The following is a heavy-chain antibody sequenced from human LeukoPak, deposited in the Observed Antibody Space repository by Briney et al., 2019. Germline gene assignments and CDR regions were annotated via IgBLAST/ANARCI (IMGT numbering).Heavy chain of an antibody. D-gene: IGHD1-26*01. Sequence: GGSLRLSCAASGFTFTNYAMSWVRQAPGKGLEWVSSVGGGGVTTIYAESVQGRFTVSRDNSKTTVYLQMNSLRAEDTAVYYCARDGWEQGGFDPWGQGTLVTVSS. J-gene: IGHJ5*02. V-gene: IGHV3-23*01. CDR1: GFTFTNYA. CDR3: ARDGWEQGGFDP. CDR2: VGGGGVTT.